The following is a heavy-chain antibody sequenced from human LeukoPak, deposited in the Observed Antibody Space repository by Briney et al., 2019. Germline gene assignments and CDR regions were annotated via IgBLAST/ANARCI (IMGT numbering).Heavy chain of an antibody. D-gene: IGHD3-3*01. CDR3: AKERTIFGVVISYFDY. CDR1: GFPFSSYA. V-gene: IGHV3-23*01. J-gene: IGHJ4*02. Sequence: GGSLRLSCAASGFPFSSYAMSWVRQAPGKGLEWVSAISGSGGSTYYADSVKGRFTISRDNSKNTLYLQMNSLRAEDTAVYYCAKERTIFGVVISYFDYWGQGTLVTVSS. CDR2: ISGSGGST.